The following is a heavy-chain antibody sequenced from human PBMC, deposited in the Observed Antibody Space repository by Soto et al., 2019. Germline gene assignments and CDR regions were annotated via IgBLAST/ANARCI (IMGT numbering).Heavy chain of an antibody. J-gene: IGHJ3*02. Sequence: QVQLVESGGGVVQPGRSLRLSCAASGFILSSYSMHWVRQAPGKGLEWVAMISNDGSNKDYVDSVKGRFTISRDNSNNTLSLQMNSLRAEDTAVYYCARDQFLDAFDIWGQGTMVTVSS. CDR1: GFILSSYS. D-gene: IGHD2-21*01. V-gene: IGHV3-30-3*01. CDR2: ISNDGSNK. CDR3: ARDQFLDAFDI.